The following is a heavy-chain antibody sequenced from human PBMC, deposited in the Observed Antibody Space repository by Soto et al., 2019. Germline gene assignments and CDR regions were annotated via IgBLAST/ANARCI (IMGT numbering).Heavy chain of an antibody. J-gene: IGHJ6*02. CDR1: GFTFSSYS. D-gene: IGHD2-2*01. V-gene: IGHV3-21*01. Sequence: PGGSLRLSCAASGFTFSSYSMNWVRQAPGKGLEWVSSISSTSSYIFYADSVNGRFTISRDNAKNSLFLQMNSLRAEDTAVYYCARTDCSRTSCRNLYYFGMDVWGQGTTVTVSS. CDR3: ARTDCSRTSCRNLYYFGMDV. CDR2: ISSTSSYI.